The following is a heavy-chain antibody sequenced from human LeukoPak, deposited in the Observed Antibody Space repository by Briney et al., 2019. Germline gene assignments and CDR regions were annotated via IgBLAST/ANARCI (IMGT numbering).Heavy chain of an antibody. CDR2: ISSSSSYI. V-gene: IGHV3-21*01. D-gene: IGHD3-22*01. J-gene: IGHJ4*02. CDR1: GFTFSSYS. CDR3: ARDSYYYDSSGPITDY. Sequence: GGSLRLSCAASGFTFSSYSMNWVRQAPGKGLEWVSSISSSSSYIYYADSVKGRFTIPRDNAKNSLYLQMNSLRAEDTAVYYCARDSYYYDSSGPITDYWGQGTLVTVSS.